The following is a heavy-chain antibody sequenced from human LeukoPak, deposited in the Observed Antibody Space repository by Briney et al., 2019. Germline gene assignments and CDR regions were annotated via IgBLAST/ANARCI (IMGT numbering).Heavy chain of an antibody. V-gene: IGHV3-53*01. CDR2: IYSGGST. J-gene: IGHJ6*02. Sequence: GGSLRLSCAASGFTVGSNYMSWVRQAPGKGLEWVSVIYSGGSTYYADSVKGRFTISRDNSKNTLYLQMNSLRAEDTAVYYCARDRADPRLDYYYGMDVWGQGTTVTVSS. D-gene: IGHD6-19*01. CDR1: GFTVGSNY. CDR3: ARDRADPRLDYYYGMDV.